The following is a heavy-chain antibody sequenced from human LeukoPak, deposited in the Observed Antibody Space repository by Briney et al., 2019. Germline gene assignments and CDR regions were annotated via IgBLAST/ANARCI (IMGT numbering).Heavy chain of an antibody. D-gene: IGHD3-22*01. CDR2: IIPILGIA. V-gene: IGHV1-69*04. Sequence: SVKVSCKASGGTFSSYAISWVRQAPGQGLEWMGRIIPILGIANYAQKFQGRVTITADKSTSTAYMELSSLRSEDTAVYYCASTSVGFSSGYYFGGHTPLDYWGQGTLVTVSS. CDR3: ASTSVGFSSGYYFGGHTPLDY. J-gene: IGHJ4*02. CDR1: GGTFSSYA.